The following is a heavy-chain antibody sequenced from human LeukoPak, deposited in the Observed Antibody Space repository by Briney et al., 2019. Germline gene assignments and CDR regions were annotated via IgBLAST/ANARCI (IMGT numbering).Heavy chain of an antibody. D-gene: IGHD3-9*01. CDR1: GYTFTSYA. CDR2: INAGNGNT. V-gene: IGHV1-3*01. CDR3: ARDVLRYFDWLRGEYYFDY. J-gene: IGHJ4*02. Sequence: ASVKVSCKASGYTFTSYAMHWVRQAPGQRLEWMGWINAGNGNTKYSQKFQGRVTITRDTSASTAYMELSSLRSEDTAVYYCARDVLRYFDWLRGEYYFDYWGQGTLVTVSS.